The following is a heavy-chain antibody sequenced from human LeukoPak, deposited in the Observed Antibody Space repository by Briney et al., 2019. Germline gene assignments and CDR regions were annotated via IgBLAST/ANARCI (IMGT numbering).Heavy chain of an antibody. CDR3: ARDGPYFDY. Sequence: GGSLRLSCAASGFAFSAYSMHWVRQAPGKGLDWVAVISYDGSNKYYADSVKGRFTISRDNSKSTLYLQMNSLRAEDTAVYYCARDGPYFDYWGQGTLVTVSS. CDR2: ISYDGSNK. J-gene: IGHJ4*02. CDR1: GFAFSAYS. V-gene: IGHV3-30-3*01.